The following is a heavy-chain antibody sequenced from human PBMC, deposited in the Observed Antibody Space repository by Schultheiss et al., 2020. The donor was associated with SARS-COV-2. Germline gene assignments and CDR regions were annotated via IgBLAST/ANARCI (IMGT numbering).Heavy chain of an antibody. CDR1: GFTFSSYW. V-gene: IGHV3-74*01. CDR3: ARDLVGADDY. J-gene: IGHJ4*02. Sequence: GGSLRLSCAASGFTFSSYWMHWVRQAPGKGLEWVSGISWNSGSIGYADSVKGRFTIFRDNAKNTLYLQMNSLRVEDTALYYCARDLVGADDYWGQGTLVTVSS. D-gene: IGHD1-26*01. CDR2: ISWNSGSI.